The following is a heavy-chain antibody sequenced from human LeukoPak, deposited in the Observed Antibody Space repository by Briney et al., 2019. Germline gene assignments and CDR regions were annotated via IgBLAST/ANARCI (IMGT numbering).Heavy chain of an antibody. Sequence: GGSLRLSCAASGFTFSSYSMNWVRQAPGKGLEWVSSISSSSSYIYYADSVKGRFTISRDNAKNSLYLQMNSLRAEDTAVYYCARGGIAAAGTDYWGHGTLVTVCS. V-gene: IGHV3-21*01. CDR2: ISSSSSYI. CDR3: ARGGIAAAGTDY. D-gene: IGHD6-13*01. J-gene: IGHJ4*01. CDR1: GFTFSSYS.